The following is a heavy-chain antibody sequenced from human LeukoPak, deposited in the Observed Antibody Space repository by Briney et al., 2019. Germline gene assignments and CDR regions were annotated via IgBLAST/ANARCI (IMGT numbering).Heavy chain of an antibody. D-gene: IGHD3-10*01. J-gene: IGHJ4*02. CDR1: GFTVSSNY. V-gene: IGHV3-66*01. Sequence: GGSLRLSCAASGFTVSSNYMSWVRQAPGKGLEWVSVIYSGGSTYYADSVKGRFTISRDNSKNTLYPQMNSLRAEDTAVYYCARYLGVTHFDYWGQGTLVTVSS. CDR3: ARYLGVTHFDY. CDR2: IYSGGST.